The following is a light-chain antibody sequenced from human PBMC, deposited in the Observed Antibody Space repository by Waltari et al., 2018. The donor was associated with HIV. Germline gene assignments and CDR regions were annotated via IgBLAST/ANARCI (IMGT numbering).Light chain of an antibody. CDR3: QQSYSSPLT. CDR1: QTVTNK. Sequence: DIQTTQSPSPLSASVGDSVSITCRASQTVTNKVNWYQQKPGKAPEVLIYDASTLQSGVPSRFRGGGSGTDFTLTITSLQPDDFATYFCQQSYSSPLTFGPGTKVDVK. J-gene: IGKJ3*01. CDR2: DAS. V-gene: IGKV1-39*01.